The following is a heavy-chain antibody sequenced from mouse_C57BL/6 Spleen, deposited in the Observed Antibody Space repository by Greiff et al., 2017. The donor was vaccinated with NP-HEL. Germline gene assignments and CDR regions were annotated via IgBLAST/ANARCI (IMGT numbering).Heavy chain of an antibody. CDR1: GYSITSGYY. Sequence: EVQLQESGPGLVKPSQSLSLTCSVTGYSITSGYYWSWIRQFPGNKLEWMGYISYDGSNNYNPSLKNRISITRDTSKNKFFLKLNSVTTEDTATYYCARRGNYLPYYAMDYWGQGTSVTVSS. CDR2: ISYDGSN. V-gene: IGHV3-6*01. CDR3: ARRGNYLPYYAMDY. J-gene: IGHJ4*01. D-gene: IGHD5-5*01.